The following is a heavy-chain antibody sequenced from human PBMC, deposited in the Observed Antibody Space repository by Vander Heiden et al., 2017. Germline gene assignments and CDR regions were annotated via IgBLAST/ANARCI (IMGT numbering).Heavy chain of an antibody. Sequence: QVQLQQWGAGLLKPSETLSLTCAVYGGSFSGYYWSWIRQPPGKGLEWIGEINHSGSTNYNPSLKSRVTISVDTSKNQFSLKLSSVTAADTAVYYCARGLVGATTFDYWGQGTLVTVSS. CDR3: ARGLVGATTFDY. D-gene: IGHD1-26*01. J-gene: IGHJ4*02. V-gene: IGHV4-34*01. CDR1: GGSFSGYY. CDR2: INHSGST.